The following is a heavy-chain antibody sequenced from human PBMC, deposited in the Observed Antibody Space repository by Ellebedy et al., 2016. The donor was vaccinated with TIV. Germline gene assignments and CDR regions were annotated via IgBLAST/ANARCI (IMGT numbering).Heavy chain of an antibody. V-gene: IGHV3-74*01. CDR2: INSDGSST. CDR1: GFTFSSYW. D-gene: IGHD3-22*01. CDR3: ARDSYYYDSSGYYWVFDY. Sequence: GESLKISCAASGFTFSSYWMHWVRQAPGKGLVWVSRINSDGSSTSYADSVKGRFTISRDNAKNTLYLQMNSLRAEDTAVYYCARDSYYYDSSGYYWVFDYWGQGTLVTVSS. J-gene: IGHJ4*02.